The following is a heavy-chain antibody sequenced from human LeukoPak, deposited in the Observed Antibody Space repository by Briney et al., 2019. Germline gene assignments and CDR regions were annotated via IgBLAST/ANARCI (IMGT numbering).Heavy chain of an antibody. CDR2: IKQDGSEK. CDR3: ARDPRSAMVRGVKKNWFVP. D-gene: IGHD3-10*01. Sequence: GGSLRLSCAASGFTFSSYWMSWVRQAPGKGLEWVANIKQDGSEKYYVDSVKGRFTISRDNAKNSLYLQMNSLRAEDTAVYYCARDPRSAMVRGVKKNWFVPWGQGTLVTVSS. V-gene: IGHV3-7*01. CDR1: GFTFSSYW. J-gene: IGHJ5*02.